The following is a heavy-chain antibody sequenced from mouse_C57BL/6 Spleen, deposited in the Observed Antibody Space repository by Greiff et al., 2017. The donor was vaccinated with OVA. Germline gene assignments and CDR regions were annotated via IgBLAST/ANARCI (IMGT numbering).Heavy chain of an antibody. CDR1: GYTFTSYW. Sequence: VQLQQSGAELVKPGASVKLSCKASGYTFTSYWMHWVKQRPGQGLEWIGMIHPNSGSTNYNEKFKSKATLTVDKSSSTAYMQLSSLTSEDSAVYYCARSRTGQGMDYWGQGTSVTVSS. D-gene: IGHD3-3*01. CDR3: ARSRTGQGMDY. J-gene: IGHJ4*01. CDR2: IHPNSGST. V-gene: IGHV1-64*01.